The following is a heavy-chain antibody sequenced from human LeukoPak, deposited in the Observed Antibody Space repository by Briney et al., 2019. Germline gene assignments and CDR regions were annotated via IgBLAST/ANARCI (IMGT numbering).Heavy chain of an antibody. V-gene: IGHV3-21*01. D-gene: IGHD3-22*01. CDR3: ARDPDSSGYFDY. CDR1: GFTFSSYS. CDR2: ISSSSSYI. Sequence: GGSLRLSCAASGFTFSSYSTNWVRQAPGKGLEWVSSISSSSSYIYYADSVKGRFTISRDNAKNSLYLQMNSLRAEDTAVYYCARDPDSSGYFDYWGQGTLVTVSS. J-gene: IGHJ4*02.